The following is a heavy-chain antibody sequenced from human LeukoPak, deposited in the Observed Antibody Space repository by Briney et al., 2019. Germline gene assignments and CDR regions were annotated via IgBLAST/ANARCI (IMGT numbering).Heavy chain of an antibody. D-gene: IGHD6-13*01. Sequence: HGESLKISCKGSGYSFTSYWIGWVRPMPGKGLEWMGIIYPGDSDTRYSPSFQGQVTISADKSISTAYLQWSSLKASDTAMYYCASTYSSSGPRDFQHWGQGTLVTVSS. V-gene: IGHV5-51*01. CDR1: GYSFTSYW. CDR3: ASTYSSSGPRDFQH. J-gene: IGHJ1*01. CDR2: IYPGDSDT.